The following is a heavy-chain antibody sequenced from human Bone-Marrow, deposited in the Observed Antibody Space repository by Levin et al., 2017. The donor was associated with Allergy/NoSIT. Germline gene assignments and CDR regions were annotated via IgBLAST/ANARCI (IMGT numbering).Heavy chain of an antibody. CDR2: VYDTGIT. Sequence: GESLKISCAASGFTVSANHMSWVRQPPGKGLECVALVYDTGITYYAASVKGRFTISRDTSRNSVFLQMTNLRVEDTALYYCAAVDASMVTAFNMWGQGTMVSVSS. CDR3: AAVDASMVTAFNM. V-gene: IGHV3-53*01. CDR1: GFTVSANH. J-gene: IGHJ3*02. D-gene: IGHD5-18*01.